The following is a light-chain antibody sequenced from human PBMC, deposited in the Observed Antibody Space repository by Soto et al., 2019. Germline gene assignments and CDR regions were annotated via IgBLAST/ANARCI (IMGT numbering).Light chain of an antibody. CDR1: QTIRNN. CDR3: QQYDSWPLT. Sequence: EIVMTQSPATLSVSPGERATLSCRSSQTIRNNLAWYQQKPGQAPRLLIYVASTRATDIPARFSGSESGTDFTLTISSLQSEDFAFYYCQQYDSWPLTFGGGTNVEIK. CDR2: VAS. J-gene: IGKJ4*01. V-gene: IGKV3-15*01.